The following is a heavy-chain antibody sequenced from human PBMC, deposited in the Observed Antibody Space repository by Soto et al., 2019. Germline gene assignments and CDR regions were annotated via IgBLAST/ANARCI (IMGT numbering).Heavy chain of an antibody. J-gene: IGHJ5*02. V-gene: IGHV4-61*01. Sequence: QVQLQESGPGLVKPSETLSLTCTVSGGSVSSGSYYWSWIRQPPGKGLEWIGYIYYSGSTNYNPSLKSRVTISVDTSKNRFSLKLSSVTAADTAVYYCARRSNWFDPWGQGTLVTVSS. CDR1: GGSVSSGSYY. CDR2: IYYSGST. CDR3: ARRSNWFDP.